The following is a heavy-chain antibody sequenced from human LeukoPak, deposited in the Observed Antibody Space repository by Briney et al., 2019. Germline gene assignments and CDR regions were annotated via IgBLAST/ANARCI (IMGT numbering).Heavy chain of an antibody. CDR3: ARQTGSGLFILP. J-gene: IGHJ4*02. CDR2: INNSGST. V-gene: IGHV4-34*01. D-gene: IGHD3/OR15-3a*01. CDR1: GGSFSGYY. Sequence: SETLSLTCAVYGGSFSGYYWSWIRQPPGKGLEWIGEINNSGSTNYNPAIKCRVTISVDTSKNQCSLRLASVTASDTAVYYCARQTGSGLFILPGGQGALVTVSS.